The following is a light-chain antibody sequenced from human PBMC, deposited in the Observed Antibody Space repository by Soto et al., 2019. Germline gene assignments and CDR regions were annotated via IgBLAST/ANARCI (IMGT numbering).Light chain of an antibody. CDR3: SSYSTTSTLV. Sequence: HSVLTQPASVSGSPGQSVTISCTGASSDVGGNDYVSWYQQHPGKAPKLILYEVNNRPSGVSNHFSGSKSGNTASLIISGLQADDEADYYCSSYSTTSTLVFGSGTKVTVL. CDR2: EVN. CDR1: SSDVGGNDY. J-gene: IGLJ1*01. V-gene: IGLV2-14*01.